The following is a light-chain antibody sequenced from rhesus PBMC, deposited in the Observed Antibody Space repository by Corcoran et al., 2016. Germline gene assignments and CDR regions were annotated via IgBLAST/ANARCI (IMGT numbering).Light chain of an antibody. J-gene: IGKJ1*01. CDR2: YAS. V-gene: IGKV1-19*01. CDR3: QQYDDLPRT. CDR1: QGISSW. Sequence: DIQMTQSPSSLSASVGDKVTITCHASQGISSWLAWYQQNTGKAPKPLIYYASSYQMRVPSRFSGSGSGTDYTLNISSLQPEECATYYCQQYDDLPRTFGQGTKVEIK.